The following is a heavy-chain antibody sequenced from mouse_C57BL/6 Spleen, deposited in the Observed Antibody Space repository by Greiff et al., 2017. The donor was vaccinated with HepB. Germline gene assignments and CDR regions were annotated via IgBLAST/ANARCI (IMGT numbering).Heavy chain of an antibody. Sequence: VKLVESGPGLVQPSQSLSITCTVSGFSLTSYGVHWVRQSPGKGLEWLGVIWRGGSTDYNAAFMSRLSITKDNSKSQVFFKMNSLQADDTAIYYCAKKGELGRYAMDYWGQGTSVTVSS. J-gene: IGHJ4*01. CDR1: GFSLTSYG. CDR3: AKKGELGRYAMDY. CDR2: IWRGGST. V-gene: IGHV2-5*01. D-gene: IGHD4-1*01.